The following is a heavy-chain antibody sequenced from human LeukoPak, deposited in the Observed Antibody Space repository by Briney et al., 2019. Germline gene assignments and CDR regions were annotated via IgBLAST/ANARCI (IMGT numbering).Heavy chain of an antibody. J-gene: IGHJ4*02. Sequence: GGSLRLSCAASGFTFSSYEMNWVRQAPGKGLEWVSYISPYDSIYYADSVKGRFTISRDNAKNSLYLQMNSLRAEDTAVYYCARDGYYYDSSGWLDYWGQGTLVTVSS. D-gene: IGHD3-22*01. CDR1: GFTFSSYE. CDR3: ARDGYYYDSSGWLDY. V-gene: IGHV3-48*03. CDR2: ISPYDSI.